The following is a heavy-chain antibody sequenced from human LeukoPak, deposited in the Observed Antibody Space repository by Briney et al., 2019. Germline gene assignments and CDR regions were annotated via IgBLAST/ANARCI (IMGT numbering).Heavy chain of an antibody. CDR1: GFSFSSYA. D-gene: IGHD6-13*01. CDR2: ISYDGSNK. CDR3: ARAAAAAVYWFDP. V-gene: IGHV3-30*04. Sequence: PGGSLRLSCAASGFSFSSYAMSWGRQAPGKGLEWGAVISYDGSNKYYADSVKGRFTICRDNSKNTLYLQMNSLRAEDTAVYYWARAAAAAVYWFDPWGQGTLVTVSS. J-gene: IGHJ5*02.